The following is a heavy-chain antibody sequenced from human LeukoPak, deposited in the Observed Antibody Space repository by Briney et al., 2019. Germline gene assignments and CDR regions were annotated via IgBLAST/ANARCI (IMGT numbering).Heavy chain of an antibody. CDR2: IRSGGNSI. J-gene: IGHJ6*03. Sequence: GGSLRLSCAASGFSLSSYEMNWVRQAPGKGLEWVSYIRSGGNSIYYADSVKGRFTISRDNSKNTLYLKMNSLRAEDTAVYYCAKGGGWEVQYYYYYMDVWGKGTTVTISS. CDR3: AKGGGWEVQYYYYYMDV. V-gene: IGHV3-48*03. D-gene: IGHD1-26*01. CDR1: GFSLSSYE.